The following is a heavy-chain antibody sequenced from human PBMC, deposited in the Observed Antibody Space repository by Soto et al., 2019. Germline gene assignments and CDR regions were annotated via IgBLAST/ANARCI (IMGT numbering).Heavy chain of an antibody. CDR2: IYSGGST. CDR1: GFTVSSNY. CDR3: ARDRLSSIYYYGMDV. Sequence: EVQLVESGGGLIQPGGSLRLSCAASGFTVSSNYMSWVRQAPGKGLEWVSVIYSGGSTYYADSVKGRFTISRDNSKNTMYLQMNSLRAEDTAVYYCARDRLSSIYYYGMDVWGQGTTVTVSS. J-gene: IGHJ6*02. V-gene: IGHV3-53*01. D-gene: IGHD2-21*01.